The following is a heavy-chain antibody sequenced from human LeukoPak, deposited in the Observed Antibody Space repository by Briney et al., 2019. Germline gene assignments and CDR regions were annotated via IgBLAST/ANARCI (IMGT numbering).Heavy chain of an antibody. CDR3: AKESIGRWLQFAEYFQH. CDR1: GFTFDDYA. V-gene: IGHV3-43*02. J-gene: IGHJ1*01. CDR2: ISGDGGST. D-gene: IGHD5-24*01. Sequence: GGSLRLSCAASGFTFDDYAMHWVRQAPGKGLEWVSLISGDGGSTYYADSVKGRFTISRDNSRNSLYLQMNSLRTEDTVLYYCAKESIGRWLQFAEYFQHWGQGTLVTVSS.